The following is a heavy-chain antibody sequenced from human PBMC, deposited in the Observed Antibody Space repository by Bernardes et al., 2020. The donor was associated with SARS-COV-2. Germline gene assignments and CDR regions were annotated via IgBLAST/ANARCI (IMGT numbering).Heavy chain of an antibody. D-gene: IGHD6-13*01. V-gene: IGHV1-2*02. CDR3: ARLPMNRIAAAGTHYYYYYGMDG. J-gene: IGHJ6*02. CDR1: GYTFTGYY. CDR2: INPNSGGT. Sequence: ASVKVSCKASGYTFTGYYMHWVRQAPGQGLEWMGWINPNSGGTKYAQKFQGRVTMTRDTSISTAYMELSRLRSDDTAVYYCARLPMNRIAAAGTHYYYYYGMDGWGQGTTVTVAS.